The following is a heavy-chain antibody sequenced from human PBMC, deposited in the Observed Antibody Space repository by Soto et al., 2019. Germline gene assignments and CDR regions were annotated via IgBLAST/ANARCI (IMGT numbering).Heavy chain of an antibody. D-gene: IGHD2-21*02. J-gene: IGHJ4*02. Sequence: QVQLQESGPGLVKPSQTLSLTCTVSGGSISSGGYYWSWIRQHPGKGLEWIGYIYYSGSTYYNPSLKSRVTISVDSSKNQFSLKLSSVTAADTAVYYCARLPRVVTATQSDYWGQGTLVTVSS. CDR3: ARLPRVVTATQSDY. CDR1: GGSISSGGYY. V-gene: IGHV4-31*03. CDR2: IYYSGST.